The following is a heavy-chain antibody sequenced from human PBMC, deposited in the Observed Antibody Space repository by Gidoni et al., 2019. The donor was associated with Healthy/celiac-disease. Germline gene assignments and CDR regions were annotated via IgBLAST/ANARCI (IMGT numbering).Heavy chain of an antibody. D-gene: IGHD3-16*01. J-gene: IGHJ2*01. CDR1: GFSLSNARMG. Sequence: QVTLKESGPVLVKPTETLTLTCTVSGFSLSNARMGVSWIRQPPGKALECLAHIFSNDEKAYSTSLKRRVTISKDTSKSQVVLTMTNMDPVDTATYYCARMRREASWGGWYFDLWGRGTLVTVSS. CDR2: IFSNDEK. V-gene: IGHV2-26*01. CDR3: ARMRREASWGGWYFDL.